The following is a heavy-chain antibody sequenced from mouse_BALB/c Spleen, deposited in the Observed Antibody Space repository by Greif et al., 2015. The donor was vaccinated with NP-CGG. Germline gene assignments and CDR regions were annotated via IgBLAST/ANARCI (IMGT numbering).Heavy chain of an antibody. CDR3: ASLSLLRGYAMDY. Sequence: EVKVVESGGDLVKPGGSLKLSCAASGFAFSSYGMSWVRQTPDKRLEWVATISSGGSYTYYPDSVKGRFTISRDNAKNTLYLQMSSLKSEDTAMYHCASLSLLRGYAMDYWGQGTSVTVSS. CDR1: GFAFSSYG. CDR2: ISSGGSYT. D-gene: IGHD1-2*01. V-gene: IGHV5-6*01. J-gene: IGHJ4*01.